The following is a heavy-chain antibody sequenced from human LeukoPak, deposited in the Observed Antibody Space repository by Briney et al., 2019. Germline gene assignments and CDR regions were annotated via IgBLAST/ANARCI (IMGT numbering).Heavy chain of an antibody. D-gene: IGHD5-18*01. CDR1: GGTFSSSA. Sequence: SVKVSCKTSGGTFSSSAITWVRQAPGQELEWMGRIIPVLNITTYAQKFQGSVTITADTSTSTVYMELSSLRSEETAVYYCARDQGLTAPPPYGLDVWGQGTTVIVSS. V-gene: IGHV1-69*04. CDR3: ARDQGLTAPPPYGLDV. CDR2: IIPVLNIT. J-gene: IGHJ6*02.